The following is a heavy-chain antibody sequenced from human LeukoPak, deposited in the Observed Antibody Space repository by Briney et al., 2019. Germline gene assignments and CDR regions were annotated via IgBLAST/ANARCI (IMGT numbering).Heavy chain of an antibody. J-gene: IGHJ4*02. D-gene: IGHD6-19*01. CDR1: GYTLPELH. CDR3: ATQGYSSVAKHYFDY. Sequence: ASVKVSCKVYGYTLPELHMHDVRQAPGNGLEWMGGFDPEDGETIYAQKFQGRVTMTEDTSTDTAYMELSSLRSEDTAVYYCATQGYSSVAKHYFDYWGQGTLVTVSS. V-gene: IGHV1-24*01. CDR2: FDPEDGET.